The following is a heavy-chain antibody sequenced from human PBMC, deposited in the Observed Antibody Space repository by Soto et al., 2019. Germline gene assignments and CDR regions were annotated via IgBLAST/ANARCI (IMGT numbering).Heavy chain of an antibody. CDR1: GYSFTSYW. D-gene: IGHD2-2*02. CDR2: IYPGDSDT. V-gene: IGHV5-51*01. J-gene: IGHJ5*02. Sequence: RGESLKISCKGSGYSFTSYWIGWVRQMPGKGLEWMGIIYPGDSDTRYSPSFQGQVTISADKSISTAYLQWSSLKASDTAMCYCARRVGYCSSTSCYTGWFDPWGQGTLVTVSS. CDR3: ARRVGYCSSTSCYTGWFDP.